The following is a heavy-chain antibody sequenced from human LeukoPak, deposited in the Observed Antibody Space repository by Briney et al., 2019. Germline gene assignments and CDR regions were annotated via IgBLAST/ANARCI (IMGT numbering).Heavy chain of an antibody. J-gene: IGHJ6*02. Sequence: GASVKVSCKASGGTFSSFAISWVRQAPGQGLEWMGGIIPIFGIANYAQKFQGRVTITADESTSTAYMELSSLRSEDTAVNYCARLPLRSIAVGYYGMDVWGQGTTVTVSS. D-gene: IGHD6-6*01. V-gene: IGHV1-69*13. CDR3: ARLPLRSIAVGYYGMDV. CDR1: GGTFSSFA. CDR2: IIPIFGIA.